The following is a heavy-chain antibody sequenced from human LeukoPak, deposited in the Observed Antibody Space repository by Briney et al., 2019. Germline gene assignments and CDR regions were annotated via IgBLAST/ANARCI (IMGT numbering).Heavy chain of an antibody. CDR3: ARALFSGSYCFDY. CDR2: ISSSSSYI. J-gene: IGHJ4*02. CDR1: GFTFSSYS. V-gene: IGHV3-21*01. D-gene: IGHD1-26*01. Sequence: GGSLRLSCAASGFTFSSYSMNWVRQAPGKGLEWVSSISSSSSYIHYADSVKGRFTISRDNAKNSLYLQMNSLRAEDTAVYYCARALFSGSYCFDYWGQGTLVTVSS.